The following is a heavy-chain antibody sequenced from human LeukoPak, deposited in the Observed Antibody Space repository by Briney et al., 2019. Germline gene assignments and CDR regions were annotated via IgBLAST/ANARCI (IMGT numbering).Heavy chain of an antibody. CDR1: GCNFTNYW. CDR2: IYPGDSHT. V-gene: IGHV5-51*01. D-gene: IGHD2-2*01. CDR3: ARFSVVVPAAMPSN. Sequence: GESLKISCEGSGCNFTNYWIGWVRQMPGKGLEWMGIIYPGDSHTRYSPSFQGQVTISADKSISTAYLQWSSLKASDTAMYFCARFSVVVPAAMPSNWGQGTLVTVSS. J-gene: IGHJ4*02.